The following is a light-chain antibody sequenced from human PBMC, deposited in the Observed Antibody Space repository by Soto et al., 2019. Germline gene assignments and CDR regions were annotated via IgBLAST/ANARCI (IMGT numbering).Light chain of an antibody. CDR1: QSISTW. CDR2: GAS. Sequence: DIQMTQSPSTLSASVGDRVTITCRASQSISTWVAWYQQKPGKAPKFLISGASNLENGVPARFSGSGSGTEFPLTISSLQPDDLATYYFQQYKTYPMYTFGQGTKLEIK. CDR3: QQYKTYPMYT. J-gene: IGKJ2*01. V-gene: IGKV1-5*01.